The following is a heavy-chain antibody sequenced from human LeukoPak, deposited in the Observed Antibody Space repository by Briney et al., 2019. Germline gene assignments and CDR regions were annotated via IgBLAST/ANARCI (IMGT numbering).Heavy chain of an antibody. V-gene: IGHV7-4-1*02. CDR3: ARAIMHLGELSLPSY. J-gene: IGHJ4*02. Sequence: GASVKVSCKTSGYTFTNYATNWVRQAPGQGLEWMGWINPNTGNPAYAQGFTGRFVFSLDTSVSTAYLQISSLEAEDTAVYYCARAIMHLGELSLPSYWGQGTLVTVSS. D-gene: IGHD3-16*02. CDR2: INPNTGNP. CDR1: GYTFTNYA.